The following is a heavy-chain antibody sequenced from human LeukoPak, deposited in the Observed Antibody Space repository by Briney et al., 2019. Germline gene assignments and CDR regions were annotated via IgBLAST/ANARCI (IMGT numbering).Heavy chain of an antibody. V-gene: IGHV4-34*01. CDR1: GGSFSGYY. CDR2: INHSGST. Sequence: PSETLPLTCAVYGGSFSGYYWSWIRQPPGKGLEWIGEINHSGSTNYNPSLKSRVTISVDTSKNQFSLKLSSVTAADTAVYYCARGRGVRGVFDYWGQGTLVTVSS. D-gene: IGHD3-10*01. J-gene: IGHJ4*02. CDR3: ARGRGVRGVFDY.